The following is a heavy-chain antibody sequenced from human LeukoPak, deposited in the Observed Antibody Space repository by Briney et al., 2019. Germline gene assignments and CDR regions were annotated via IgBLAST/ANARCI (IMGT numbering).Heavy chain of an antibody. CDR1: GFTFSSYA. V-gene: IGHV3-23*01. Sequence: GGSLRLSCAASGFTFSSYATSWVRQAPGKGLEWVSAISGSGGSTYYADSVKGRFTISRDNSKNTLYLQMNSLRAEDTAVYYCAKDRALLWFGELSYFDYWGQGTLVTVSS. D-gene: IGHD3-10*01. J-gene: IGHJ4*02. CDR3: AKDRALLWFGELSYFDY. CDR2: ISGSGGST.